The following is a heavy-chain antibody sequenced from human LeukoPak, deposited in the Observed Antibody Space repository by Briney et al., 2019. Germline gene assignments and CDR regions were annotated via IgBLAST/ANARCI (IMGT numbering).Heavy chain of an antibody. Sequence: SETLSLTCNISGVPITDYYWSWIRLAPRRGLEWIGYMYYSGDSNSNPSLEGRVTMSADTSTNQFSLRLTSVTAADTAIYYCARELPSTGNWFDHWAQGILVTVSS. V-gene: IGHV4-59*01. CDR3: ARELPSTGNWFDH. J-gene: IGHJ5*02. CDR2: MYYSGDS. CDR1: GVPITDYY. D-gene: IGHD1-14*01.